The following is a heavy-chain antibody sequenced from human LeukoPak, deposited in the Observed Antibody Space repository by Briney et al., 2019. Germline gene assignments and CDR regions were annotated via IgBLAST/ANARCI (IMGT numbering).Heavy chain of an antibody. CDR3: ARERGGYDWFDP. Sequence: SETLSLTCTVSGGSLSSYYSSWIRQPAGRGLEWVGRIYTRGSTNYNPSLKSRVTMSVDTSKNQFSLKLSSVTAADTAVYYCARERGGYDWFDPWGQGTLVTVSS. CDR2: IYTRGST. J-gene: IGHJ5*02. CDR1: GGSLSSYY. V-gene: IGHV4-4*07. D-gene: IGHD3-22*01.